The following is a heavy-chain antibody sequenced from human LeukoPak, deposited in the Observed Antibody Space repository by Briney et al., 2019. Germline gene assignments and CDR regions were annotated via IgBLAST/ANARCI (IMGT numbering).Heavy chain of an antibody. J-gene: IGHJ4*02. D-gene: IGHD4-17*01. Sequence: ASVKVSCKASGYIFNDYYIHWVRQAPGQGLEWMGWINPKRGGTKYVQKFQGRVTMTSDTSMSTVYVEMSRLRSDDTAVYYCARVRYDYGAKDIDYWGQGTLVTVSS. CDR3: ARVRYDYGAKDIDY. CDR2: INPKRGGT. CDR1: GYIFNDYY. V-gene: IGHV1-2*02.